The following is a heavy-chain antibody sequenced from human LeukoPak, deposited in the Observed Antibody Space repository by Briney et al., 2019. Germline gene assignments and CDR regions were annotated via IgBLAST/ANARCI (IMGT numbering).Heavy chain of an antibody. CDR3: AKGPQNYYYDSSGLSGY. J-gene: IGHJ4*02. V-gene: IGHV3-23*01. CDR2: ISGSGGST. Sequence: PGGSLRLSCAASGFTFSSYAMSWVRQAPGKGLEWVADISGSGGSTYYADSVKGRFTISRDNSKNTLYLQMNGLRAEDTAVYYCAKGPQNYYYDSSGLSGYWGQGTLVTVSS. D-gene: IGHD3-22*01. CDR1: GFTFSSYA.